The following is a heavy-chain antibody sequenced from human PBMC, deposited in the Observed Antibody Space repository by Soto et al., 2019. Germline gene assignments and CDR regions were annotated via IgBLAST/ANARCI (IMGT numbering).Heavy chain of an antibody. CDR3: AREGDTSNDGFEL. CDR2: ISQSGNS. Sequence: QVQLQQWGTGHLKISETLSLTCAVYGESLSGFYWSWIRQAPGKGLEWIGEISQSGNSRYNPSLKSRFTMSVDSPKNQFSLNLSSVTAADTALYYCAREGDTSNDGFELWGQGTPVTVSS. V-gene: IGHV4-34*01. J-gene: IGHJ5*02. CDR1: GESLSGFY. D-gene: IGHD1-1*01.